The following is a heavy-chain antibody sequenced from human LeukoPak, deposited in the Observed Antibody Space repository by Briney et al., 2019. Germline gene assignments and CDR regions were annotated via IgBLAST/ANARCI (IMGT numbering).Heavy chain of an antibody. V-gene: IGHV3-21*01. CDR2: ISSSSSYI. CDR1: GFTFSSYS. Sequence: GGSLRLSCAASGFTFSSYSMNWVRQAPGKGLEWVSSISSSSSYIYYADSVKGRFTISRDNAKNSLYLQMNSLRAEDTAVYYCARLTWIQLWAIFDYWGQGTLVTVSS. J-gene: IGHJ4*02. D-gene: IGHD5-18*01. CDR3: ARLTWIQLWAIFDY.